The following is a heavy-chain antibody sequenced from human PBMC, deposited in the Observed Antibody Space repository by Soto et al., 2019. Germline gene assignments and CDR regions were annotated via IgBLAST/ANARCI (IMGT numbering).Heavy chain of an antibody. J-gene: IGHJ3*02. CDR2: INPSGGST. CDR3: ARVGLVKGAAAHDAFDI. V-gene: IGHV1-46*01. Sequence: ASVKVSCKASGYTFTSYYMHWVRQAPGQGLEWMGIINPSGGSTSYAQKFQGRVTMTRDTSTSTVYMELSSLRSEDTAVYYCARVGLVKGAAAHDAFDIWGQGTMVTVSS. D-gene: IGHD6-13*01. CDR1: GYTFTSYY.